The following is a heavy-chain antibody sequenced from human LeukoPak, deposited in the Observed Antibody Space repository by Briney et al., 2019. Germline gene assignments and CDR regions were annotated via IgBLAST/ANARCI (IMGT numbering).Heavy chain of an antibody. CDR1: GYTFTSYD. CDR3: ARGSPDGDNEHY. Sequence: SVKVSCKASGYTFTSYDINWVRQATGQGLEWMGRIIPILGIANYAQKFQGRVTITADKSTSTAYMELSSLRSEDTAVYYCARGSPDGDNEHYWGQGTLVTVSS. D-gene: IGHD4-17*01. V-gene: IGHV1-69*04. CDR2: IIPILGIA. J-gene: IGHJ4*02.